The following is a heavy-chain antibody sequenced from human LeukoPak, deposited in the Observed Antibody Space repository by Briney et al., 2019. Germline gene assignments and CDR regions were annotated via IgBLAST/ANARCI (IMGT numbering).Heavy chain of an antibody. V-gene: IGHV1-2*02. D-gene: IGHD6-13*01. J-gene: IGHJ1*01. CDR1: TYTFVGYY. CDR3: ARGDGASTWFFRDNQFFQY. CDR2: INCKSGDT. Sequence: GASVKVSCKASTYTFVGYYIHWVRRAPGQGLEWMGWINCKSGDTSEAQKFLGRVTLTRDTYRNTAYMELRGLEYDDTAVYFCARGDGASTWFFRDNQFFQYWGQGAPLTVSS.